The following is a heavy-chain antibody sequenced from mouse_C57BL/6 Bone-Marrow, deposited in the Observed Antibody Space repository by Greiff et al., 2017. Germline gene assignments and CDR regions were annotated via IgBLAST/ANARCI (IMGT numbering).Heavy chain of an antibody. CDR3: ARYGCDRGYYAMDY. Sequence: QVQLQQPGAELVRPGTSVKMSCKASGYTFTNYWIGWAKQRPGHGLEWIGDIYPGGGYTNYNEKFKGKATLTADKSSSTAYMQFSSLTSEDSAIYYCARYGCDRGYYAMDYWGQGTSVTVSS. J-gene: IGHJ4*01. V-gene: IGHV1-63*01. CDR2: IYPGGGYT. CDR1: GYTFTNYW. D-gene: IGHD2-2*01.